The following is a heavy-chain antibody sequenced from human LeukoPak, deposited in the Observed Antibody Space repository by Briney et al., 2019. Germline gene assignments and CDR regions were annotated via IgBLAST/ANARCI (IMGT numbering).Heavy chain of an antibody. D-gene: IGHD2-15*01. Sequence: GGSLSLSCAASGFTFSSYDMSWLRQAPGQGLEWVSYISSSGSTKYYADSVKGRFTISRDNAKNSLYLQMNSLRAEDTAVYYCARDPGYCSGGSCYSEVGNWFDPWGQGTLVTVSS. V-gene: IGHV3-11*04. J-gene: IGHJ5*02. CDR1: GFTFSSYD. CDR2: ISSSGSTK. CDR3: ARDPGYCSGGSCYSEVGNWFDP.